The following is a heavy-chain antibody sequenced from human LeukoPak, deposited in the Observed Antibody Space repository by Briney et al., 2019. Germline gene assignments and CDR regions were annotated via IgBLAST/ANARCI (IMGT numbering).Heavy chain of an antibody. CDR1: GDSISSGDYY. V-gene: IGHV4-61*02. CDR2: ISSSGST. J-gene: IGHJ4*02. CDR3: ARERGSYSRMGNFDY. Sequence: SETLSLTCTVSGDSISSGDYYWSWIRQPAGKGLEWIGRISSSGSTNYNPSLKSRVTISVDTSKNQFSLKLSSVTAADTAVYYCARERGSYSRMGNFDYWGQGTLVTVSS. D-gene: IGHD1-26*01.